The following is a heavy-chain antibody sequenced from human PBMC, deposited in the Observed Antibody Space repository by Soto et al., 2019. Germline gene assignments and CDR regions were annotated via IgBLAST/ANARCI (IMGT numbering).Heavy chain of an antibody. J-gene: IGHJ5*02. D-gene: IGHD3-10*01. Sequence: EVQLVESGGGLVQPGGSLRLSCAASGFIFSSYDMNRVRQAPGKGLEWVSYISSGSGNILYADSVKGRFTISRDNAKNSLYLQMNSLRAEDTAVYYCARTYGTGSLNWFDPWGQGTLVTVS. CDR3: ARTYGTGSLNWFDP. CDR1: GFIFSSYD. V-gene: IGHV3-48*04. CDR2: ISSGSGNI.